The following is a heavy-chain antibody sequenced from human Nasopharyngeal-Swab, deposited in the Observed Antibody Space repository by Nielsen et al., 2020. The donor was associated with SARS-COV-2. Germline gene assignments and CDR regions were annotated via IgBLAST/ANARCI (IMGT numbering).Heavy chain of an antibody. CDR3: AAIGPTTVTTDY. CDR1: GCSISSYY. CDR2: IYYSGST. J-gene: IGHJ4*02. D-gene: IGHD4-17*01. Sequence: SETLSLTCTVSGCSISSYYWSWIRQPPGKGLEWIGYIYYSGSTNYNPSLKSRVTISVDASKNQFSLKLSSVTAADTAVYYCAAIGPTTVTTDYWGQGTLVTVSS. V-gene: IGHV4-59*01.